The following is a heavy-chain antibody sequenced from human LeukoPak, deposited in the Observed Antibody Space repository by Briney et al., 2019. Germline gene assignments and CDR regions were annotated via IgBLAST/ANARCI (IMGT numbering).Heavy chain of an antibody. CDR2: ITSTGKTI. V-gene: IGHV3-48*04. J-gene: IGHJ5*02. Sequence: GGSLRLSCATSGFTFSTYSMNWVRQAPGKGLEWISYITSTGKTIYYADSVKGRFTISRDNAKDLVYLQLNSLRAEDTAVYYCAKGAQQLAFNWFDPWGQGTLVTVSS. D-gene: IGHD6-13*01. CDR3: AKGAQQLAFNWFDP. CDR1: GFTFSTYS.